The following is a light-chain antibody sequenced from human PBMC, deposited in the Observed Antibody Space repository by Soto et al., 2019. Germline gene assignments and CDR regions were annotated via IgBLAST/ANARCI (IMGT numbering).Light chain of an antibody. CDR1: LSISTY. Sequence: ETVLTQSPATLSLSPGERSTLSFMASLSISTYLAWYQQKPGQAPGLLIYGASSRATGIPDRFSGSGSGTDFTLTISRLEPEDFAVYYCQQYGRSPWTFGQGTKVDIK. V-gene: IGKV3-20*01. CDR2: GAS. J-gene: IGKJ1*01. CDR3: QQYGRSPWT.